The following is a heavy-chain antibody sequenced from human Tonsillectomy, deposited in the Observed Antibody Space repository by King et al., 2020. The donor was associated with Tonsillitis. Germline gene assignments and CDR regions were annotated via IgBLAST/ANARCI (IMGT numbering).Heavy chain of an antibody. J-gene: IGHJ4*02. CDR1: GFTFSKYW. V-gene: IGHV3-7*03. CDR2: IDQDGREK. Sequence: EVQLVESGGGLVRPGGSLRLSCAASGFTFSKYWMTWVRQAPGKGLEWVANIDQDGREKHYVESVKGRFTISRDNAKNSLFLQMNSLRAEDTAVYFCADPPTDFWGQGTLVTVSS. CDR3: ADPPTDF.